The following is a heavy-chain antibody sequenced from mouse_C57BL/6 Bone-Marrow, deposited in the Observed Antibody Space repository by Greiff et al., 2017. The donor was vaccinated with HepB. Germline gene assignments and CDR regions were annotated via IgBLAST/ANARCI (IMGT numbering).Heavy chain of an antibody. V-gene: IGHV1-22*01. CDR1: GYTFTDYY. J-gene: IGHJ1*03. CDR2: INPNNGGT. Sequence: DVQLQESGPELVKPGASVKMSCKASGYTFTDYYMHWVKQSHGKSLEWIGYINPNNGGTSSNQKFKGKATLTVNKSSSTAYMELRSLTSEDSAVYYGARDRDGGYYVAHWYFDVWGTGTTVTVSA. D-gene: IGHD2-3*01. CDR3: ARDRDGGYYVAHWYFDV.